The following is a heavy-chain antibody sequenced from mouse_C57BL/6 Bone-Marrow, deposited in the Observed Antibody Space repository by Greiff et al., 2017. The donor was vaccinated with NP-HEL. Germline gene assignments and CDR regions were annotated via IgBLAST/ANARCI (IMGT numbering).Heavy chain of an antibody. CDR2: IYPRSGNT. Sequence: QVQLKQSGAELARPGASVKLSCKASGYTFTSYGISWVKQRTGQGLEWIGEIYPRSGNTYYNEKFKGKATLTADKSSSTAYMELRSLTSEDSAVYFCARRGEIYYDYWFAYWGQGTLVTVSA. CDR1: GYTFTSYG. CDR3: ARRGEIYYDYWFAY. V-gene: IGHV1-81*01. J-gene: IGHJ3*01. D-gene: IGHD2-4*01.